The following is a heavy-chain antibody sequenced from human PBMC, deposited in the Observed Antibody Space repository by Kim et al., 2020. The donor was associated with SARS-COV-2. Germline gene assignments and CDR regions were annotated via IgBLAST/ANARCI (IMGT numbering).Heavy chain of an antibody. D-gene: IGHD3-16*01. V-gene: IGHV1-69*13. Sequence: SVKVSCKASGGTFSSFVINWVRQAPGQGLEWLGGIIPQFATANYAQKFQGRVTITADESTNTAYMDLSSLRSEDTAVYYCTTKPPGDNFDCWGQGTLVTVSP. CDR2: IIPQFATA. J-gene: IGHJ4*02. CDR3: TTKPPGDNFDC. CDR1: GGTFSSFV.